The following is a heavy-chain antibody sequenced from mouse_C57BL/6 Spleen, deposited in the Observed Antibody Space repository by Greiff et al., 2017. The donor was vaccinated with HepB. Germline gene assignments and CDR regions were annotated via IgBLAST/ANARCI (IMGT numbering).Heavy chain of an antibody. CDR3: ARGGYDGYYLDY. Sequence: VQLQQPGAELVKPGASVKLSCKASGYTFTSYWMHWVKQRPGQGLEWIGMIHPNSGSTNYNEKFKSKATLTVDKSSSTAYMQLSSLTSEDSAVYYCARGGYDGYYLDYWGQGTTLTVSS. J-gene: IGHJ2*01. D-gene: IGHD2-3*01. V-gene: IGHV1-64*01. CDR2: IHPNSGST. CDR1: GYTFTSYW.